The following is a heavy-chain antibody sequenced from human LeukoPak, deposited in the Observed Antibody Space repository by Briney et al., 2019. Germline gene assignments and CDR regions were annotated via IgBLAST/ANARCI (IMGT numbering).Heavy chain of an antibody. CDR3: TRDRELGY. CDR1: GGSFSGYY. D-gene: IGHD1-1*01. V-gene: IGHV4-34*01. Sequence: ETLSLTCAVYGGSFSGYYWSWIRQPPGKGLEWIGEINHSGSTNYNPSLKSRVTISVDTSKNQFSLKLSSVTAADTAVYYCTRDRELGYWGQGTLVTVSS. J-gene: IGHJ4*02. CDR2: INHSGST.